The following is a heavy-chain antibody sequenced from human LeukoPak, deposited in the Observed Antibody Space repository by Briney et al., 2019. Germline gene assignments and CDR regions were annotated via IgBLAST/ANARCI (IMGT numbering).Heavy chain of an antibody. Sequence: PSETLSLTCTVSGGSISSYYWSWIRQPPGKGLEWIGYIYYSGSTNYNPSLKSRVTISVDTSRNQFSLKLSSVTAADTAVYYCARAARYYYGTIGAFDVWGQGTMVTVSS. CDR1: GGSISSYY. V-gene: IGHV4-59*01. CDR2: IYYSGST. CDR3: ARAARYYYGTIGAFDV. D-gene: IGHD3-10*01. J-gene: IGHJ3*01.